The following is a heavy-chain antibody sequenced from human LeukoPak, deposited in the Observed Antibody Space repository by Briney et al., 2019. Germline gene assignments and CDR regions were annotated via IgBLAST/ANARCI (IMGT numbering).Heavy chain of an antibody. CDR2: MNPNCGNT. CDR1: GYTFTSYD. D-gene: IGHD6-19*01. J-gene: IGHJ3*02. V-gene: IGHV1-8*01. Sequence: ASVKVSCKASGYTFTSYDINWVRQATGQGLEWMGWMNPNCGNTGYAQKFQGRVTMTRNTSISTAYMELSSLRSEDTAVYYCARGWLVHDAFDIWGQGTMVTVSS. CDR3: ARGWLVHDAFDI.